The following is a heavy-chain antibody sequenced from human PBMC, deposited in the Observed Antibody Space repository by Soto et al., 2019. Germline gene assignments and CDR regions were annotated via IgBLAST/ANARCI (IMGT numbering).Heavy chain of an antibody. CDR3: GRTSTIFGVATPEIDAIDI. CDR1: GCSISSYY. V-gene: IGHV4-59*01. CDR2: IYYSGST. D-gene: IGHD3-3*01. Sequence: PSETLSLTCTVSGCSISSYYWSWIRQPPGKGLEWIGYIYYSGSTNYNPSLKSRVTISVDTSKNQFSLKLSSVTAADTAGYYCGRTSTIFGVATPEIDAIDIWGQGTMVTVSS. J-gene: IGHJ3*02.